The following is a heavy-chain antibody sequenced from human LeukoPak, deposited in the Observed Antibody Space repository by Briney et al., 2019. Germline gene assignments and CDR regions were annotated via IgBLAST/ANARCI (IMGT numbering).Heavy chain of an antibody. D-gene: IGHD1-1*01. V-gene: IGHV1-69*04. J-gene: IGHJ5*02. CDR2: IIPILGIA. Sequence: SVKVSCKASVGTFSSYAISWVRQAPGQGLEWMGRIIPILGIANYAQKFQGRVTITADKSTSTAYMELSSLRSEDTAVYYCARIPGTALGWFDPWGQGTLVTVSS. CDR1: VGTFSSYA. CDR3: ARIPGTALGWFDP.